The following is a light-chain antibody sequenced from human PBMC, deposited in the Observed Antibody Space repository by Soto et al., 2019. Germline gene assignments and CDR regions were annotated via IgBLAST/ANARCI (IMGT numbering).Light chain of an antibody. V-gene: IGKV3D-15*01. CDR2: GAS. Sequence: EIVMTQSPATLSVSPGERATLSCRASHSVSSNLAWYQQKPGQAPRLLIYGASTRATCIPARFSGSGSGTEFTLTISSLQSEDFAVYYCQQYNNWPLTFGGGTKVEIK. CDR3: QQYNNWPLT. CDR1: HSVSSN. J-gene: IGKJ4*01.